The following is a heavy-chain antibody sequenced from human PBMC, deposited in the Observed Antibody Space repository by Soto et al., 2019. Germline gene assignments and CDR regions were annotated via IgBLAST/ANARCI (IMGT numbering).Heavy chain of an antibody. J-gene: IGHJ5*02. CDR2: SIPIFGTA. CDR3: ALAGGVIVKEVFDP. D-gene: IGHD3-16*02. CDR1: GGTFSSYA. Sequence: QVQLVQSGAEVKKPGSSVKVSCKASGGTFSSYAISWVRQAPGQGLEWMGGSIPIFGTANYAQKFQGRVTITADESTSTAYMEMSSLRSEDTAVYYCALAGGVIVKEVFDPWGQGTLVTVSS. V-gene: IGHV1-69*01.